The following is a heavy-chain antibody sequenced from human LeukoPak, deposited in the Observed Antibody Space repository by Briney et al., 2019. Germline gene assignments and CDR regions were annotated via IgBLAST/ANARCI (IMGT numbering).Heavy chain of an antibody. CDR2: MNPNSGNT. J-gene: IGHJ5*02. V-gene: IGHV1-8*01. CDR3: ARGRRWLYQLPRNWFDP. Sequence: ASVKVSCKASGYTFTSYDINWVRQATGQGLEWMGWMNPNSGNTGYAQKFQGRVTMTRNTSISTAYMELSSLRSEDTAVYYCARGRRWLYQLPRNWFDPWGQGTLVTVSS. D-gene: IGHD2-2*01. CDR1: GYTFTSYD.